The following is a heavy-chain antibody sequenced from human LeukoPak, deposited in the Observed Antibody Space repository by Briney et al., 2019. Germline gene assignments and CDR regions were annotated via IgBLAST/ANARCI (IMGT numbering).Heavy chain of an antibody. CDR1: GFTFSSYG. CDR3: AKSKAHIVVVTTLGAFDI. D-gene: IGHD2-21*02. J-gene: IGHJ3*02. CDR2: ISGSGGST. Sequence: GGSLRLSCAASGFTFSSYGMSWVRQAPGKGLEWVSAISGSGGSTYYADSVKGRFTISRDNSKNTLYLQMNSLRAEDTAVYYCAKSKAHIVVVTTLGAFDIWGQGTMVTVSS. V-gene: IGHV3-23*01.